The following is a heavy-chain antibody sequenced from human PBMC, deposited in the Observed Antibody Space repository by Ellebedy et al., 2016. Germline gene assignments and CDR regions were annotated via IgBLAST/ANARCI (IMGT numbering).Heavy chain of an antibody. J-gene: IGHJ6*03. V-gene: IGHV4-31*03. CDR3: ARAPAPGTSSHYYFYSLEV. Sequence: LRLXXSVSGGSISSGNYYWSWIRQHPEKGLEWIGYIDNSDNTYYNASLKSRITILLDTSANQFSLKLSSVTAADTAVYYCARAPAPGTSSHYYFYSLEVWGKGTTVTVSS. CDR1: GGSISSGNYY. D-gene: IGHD3-10*01. CDR2: IDNSDNT.